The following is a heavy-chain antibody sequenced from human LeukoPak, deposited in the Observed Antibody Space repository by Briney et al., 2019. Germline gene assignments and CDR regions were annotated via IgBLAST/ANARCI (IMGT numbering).Heavy chain of an antibody. CDR3: SRGPIQLWVHNGMDV. D-gene: IGHD5-18*01. CDR2: IRSNAYRGTT. J-gene: IGHJ6*02. V-gene: IGHV3-49*04. CDR1: GFTLGDHA. Sequence: PGGSLRLSCTTSGFTLGDHAMSWVRQAPGKGLEWVGFIRSNAYRGTTEYAAPVKGRFTISRDDPKSVVYLQMNGLKSEDTAVYYCSRGPIQLWVHNGMDVWGQGTTVTVSS.